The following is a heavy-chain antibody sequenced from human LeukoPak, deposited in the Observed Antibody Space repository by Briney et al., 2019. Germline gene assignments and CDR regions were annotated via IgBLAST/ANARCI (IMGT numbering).Heavy chain of an antibody. V-gene: IGHV3-48*01. CDR1: GFTFSSYA. CDR2: ISSSSSTI. D-gene: IGHD5-18*01. CDR3: ARGRGYSYGPADAFDI. Sequence: GGSLRLSCAASGFTFSSYAMHWVRQAPGKGLEWVSYISSSSSTIYYADSAKGRFTISRDNAKNSLYLQMNSLRAEDTAVYYCARGRGYSYGPADAFDIWGQGTMVTVSS. J-gene: IGHJ3*02.